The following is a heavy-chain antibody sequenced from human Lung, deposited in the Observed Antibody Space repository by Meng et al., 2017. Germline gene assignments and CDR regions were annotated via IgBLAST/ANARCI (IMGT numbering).Heavy chain of an antibody. Sequence: QWRLQEWGAGLLRPSEPLSLTCVVSGGSFSDYYWSWIRQPPGKGLEWIGEINHSGSTNYNPSLESRATISVDTSQNNLSLKLSSVTAADSAVYYCARGPTTMAHDFDYWGQGTLVTVSS. CDR2: INHSGST. V-gene: IGHV4-34*01. D-gene: IGHD4-11*01. CDR3: ARGPTTMAHDFDY. J-gene: IGHJ4*02. CDR1: GGSFSDYY.